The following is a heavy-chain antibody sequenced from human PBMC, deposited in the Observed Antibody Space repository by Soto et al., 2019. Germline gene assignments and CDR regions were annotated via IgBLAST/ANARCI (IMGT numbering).Heavy chain of an antibody. Sequence: QVQLVESGGGVVQPGRSLRLSCAASGFTFSSYAMHWVRQAPGKGLEWVAVISSDGSNNYYADSVKGRFTISRDNSKNTRHLQMTSLRAEDTALYYCARFKGCSGGSCYAYFDYWGQGTLVTVSS. CDR1: GFTFSSYA. CDR3: ARFKGCSGGSCYAYFDY. D-gene: IGHD2-15*01. CDR2: ISSDGSNN. J-gene: IGHJ4*02. V-gene: IGHV3-30-3*01.